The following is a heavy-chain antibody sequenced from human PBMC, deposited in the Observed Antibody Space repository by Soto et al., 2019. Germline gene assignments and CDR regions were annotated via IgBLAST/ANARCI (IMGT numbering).Heavy chain of an antibody. J-gene: IGHJ4*02. CDR3: ARGVRGGNIVVVVAATPDY. CDR2: ISSSSSYI. CDR1: GFTFSSYS. D-gene: IGHD2-15*01. Sequence: GESLKISCAASGFTFSSYSMNWVRQAPGKGLEWVSSISSSSSYIYYADSVKGRFTISRDNAKNSLYLQMNSLRAEDTAVYYCARGVRGGNIVVVVAATPDYWGQGTLVTVSS. V-gene: IGHV3-21*01.